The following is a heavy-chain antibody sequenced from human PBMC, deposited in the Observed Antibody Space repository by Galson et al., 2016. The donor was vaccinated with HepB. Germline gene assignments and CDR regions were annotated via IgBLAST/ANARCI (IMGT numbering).Heavy chain of an antibody. CDR3: AYDYGDYNFDY. CDR1: GYAFASYN. D-gene: IGHD4-17*01. J-gene: IGHJ4*02. CDR2: INPSGGST. Sequence: SVKVSCKASGYAFASYNMHWVRQAPGQGLEWMGIINPSGGSTNYAQKFQCRVTMTRDTSTSTVYMELSSLRSEDTAVYYCAYDYGDYNFDYWGQGTLVTVSS. V-gene: IGHV1-46*01.